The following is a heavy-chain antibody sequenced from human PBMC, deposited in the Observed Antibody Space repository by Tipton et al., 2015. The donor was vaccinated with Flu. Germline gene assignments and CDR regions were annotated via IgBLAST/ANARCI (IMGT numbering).Heavy chain of an antibody. CDR3: ARAIAATGTGGYD. CDR2: INSDGSSI. V-gene: IGHV3-74*01. D-gene: IGHD6-13*01. Sequence: GSLRLSCAASGFTFSTYWMHWVRQAPGKGLVWVSRINSDGSSISYADSVKGRFTISRDNAKNTLYLQMNSLRAEDSAVYYCARAIAATGTGGYDCGQGTLVTFSS. CDR1: GFTFSTYW. J-gene: IGHJ4*02.